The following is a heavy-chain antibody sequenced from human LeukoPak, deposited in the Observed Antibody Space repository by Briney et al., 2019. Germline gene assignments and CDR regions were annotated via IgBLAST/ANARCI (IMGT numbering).Heavy chain of an antibody. V-gene: IGHV4-38-2*02. J-gene: IGHJ4*02. CDR2: IYHSGST. Sequence: SETLSLTCTVSGYSISSGYYWGWIRQPPGKGLEWIGSIYHSGSTYYNPSLKSRVTISVDTSKNQFSLKLSSVTAADTAVYYCARVWDGHDYVWGSYRPRDYWGQGTLVTVSS. CDR3: ARVWDGHDYVWGSYRPRDY. D-gene: IGHD3-16*02. CDR1: GYSISSGYY.